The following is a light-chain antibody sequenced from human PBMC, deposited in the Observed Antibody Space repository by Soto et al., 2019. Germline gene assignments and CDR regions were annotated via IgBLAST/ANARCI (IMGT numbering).Light chain of an antibody. CDR1: QGIGNA. Sequence: AIQMTQSPSSLSASVGDRVTISCRASQGIGNALGWYQQKPGKPPKVLIYDASDLENGVPSRFSGSGSGTEFTLTISSLQPEDFATYYCHQYNTWTFGQGTKVDIK. V-gene: IGKV1-13*02. CDR2: DAS. CDR3: HQYNTWT. J-gene: IGKJ1*01.